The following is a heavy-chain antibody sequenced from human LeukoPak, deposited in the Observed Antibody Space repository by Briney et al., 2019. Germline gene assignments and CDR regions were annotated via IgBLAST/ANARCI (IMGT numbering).Heavy chain of an antibody. D-gene: IGHD2-2*01. V-gene: IGHV4-59*01. CDR1: GGSISSYY. CDR3: ASWGQLLSFDY. CDR2: IYYNGST. J-gene: IGHJ4*02. Sequence: PSETLSLTCTVSGGSISSYYWSWIRQPPGKGLEWIGYIYYNGSTNYNPSLKSRVTISVDTSKNQFSLKLSSVTAADTAVYYCASWGQLLSFDYWGQGTLVTVSS.